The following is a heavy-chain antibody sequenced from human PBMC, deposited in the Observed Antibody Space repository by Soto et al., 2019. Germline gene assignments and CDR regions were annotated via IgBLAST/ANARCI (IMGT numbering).Heavy chain of an antibody. CDR3: AREWGVLLWFGELQYFDY. D-gene: IGHD3-10*01. CDR1: GGSFSGYY. Sequence: SETLSLTCAVYGGSFSGYYWSWIRQPPGKGLEWIGEINHSGSTNYNPSLKSRVTISVDTSKNQFSLKLSSVTAADTAVYYCAREWGVLLWFGELQYFDYGGQGTLVTVSS. J-gene: IGHJ4*02. CDR2: INHSGST. V-gene: IGHV4-34*01.